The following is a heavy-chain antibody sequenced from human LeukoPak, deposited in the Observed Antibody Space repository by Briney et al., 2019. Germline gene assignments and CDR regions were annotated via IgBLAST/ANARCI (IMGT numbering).Heavy chain of an antibody. CDR2: IYYSGST. V-gene: IGHV4-31*03. CDR3: ARETMVRGVISDGYYGMDV. CDR1: GGSISSGDYS. J-gene: IGHJ6*02. Sequence: SETLSLTCTVSGGSISSGDYSWSWIRQHPGKGLEWIGYIYYSGSTYYNPSLKSRVTMSVGTSENQFSLKLSSVTAADTAVYYCARETMVRGVISDGYYGMDVWGQGTTVTVSS. D-gene: IGHD3-10*01.